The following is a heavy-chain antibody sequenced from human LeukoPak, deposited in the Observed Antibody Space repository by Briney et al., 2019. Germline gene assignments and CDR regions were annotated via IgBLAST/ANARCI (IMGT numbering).Heavy chain of an antibody. J-gene: IGHJ3*02. CDR3: ARPLDTAMAPNAFDI. CDR2: IRYDGSNK. V-gene: IGHV3-30*02. Sequence: KAGGSLRLSCAASGFIFSRYWMSWVRQSPGKGMEWVAFIRYDGSNKYYADSVKGRFTISRDNSKNTLYLQMNSLRAEDTPVYYCARPLDTAMAPNAFDIWGQGTMVTVSS. D-gene: IGHD5-18*01. CDR1: GFIFSRYW.